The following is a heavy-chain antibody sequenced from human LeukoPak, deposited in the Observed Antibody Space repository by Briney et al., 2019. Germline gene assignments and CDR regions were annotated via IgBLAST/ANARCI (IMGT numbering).Heavy chain of an antibody. CDR3: AKSNGSGSYSYYYGLDV. CDR2: ISGSGGST. Sequence: PGGSLRLSCAASGFTFSSYAMSWVRQAPGKGLEWVSAISGSGGSTYYADSVKGRFTLSRDNSRNTLYLQMDSLRAEDTAVYYCAKSNGSGSYSYYYGLDVWGQGTTVTVSS. D-gene: IGHD3-10*01. J-gene: IGHJ6*02. CDR1: GFTFSSYA. V-gene: IGHV3-23*01.